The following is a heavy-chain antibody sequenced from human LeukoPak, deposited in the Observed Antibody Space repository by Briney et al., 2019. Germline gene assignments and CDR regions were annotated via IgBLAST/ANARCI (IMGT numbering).Heavy chain of an antibody. Sequence: ASVKVSCKASGYTFTGYYMHWVRQAPGQGLEWMGWINPNSGGTNYAQKFQGWVTMTRDTSISTAYMELSRLRSDDTAVYYCARASGSYSPFVAFDIWGQGTMVTVSS. CDR2: INPNSGGT. V-gene: IGHV1-2*04. CDR3: ARASGSYSPFVAFDI. D-gene: IGHD1-26*01. J-gene: IGHJ3*02. CDR1: GYTFTGYY.